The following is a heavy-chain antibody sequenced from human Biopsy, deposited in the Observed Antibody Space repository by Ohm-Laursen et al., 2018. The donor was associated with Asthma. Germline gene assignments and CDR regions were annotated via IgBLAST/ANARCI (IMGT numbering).Heavy chain of an antibody. D-gene: IGHD3-22*01. CDR2: INHSGST. J-gene: IGHJ4*02. CDR3: ARALDYYDSRGYYRSFDY. V-gene: IGHV4-34*01. CDR1: GGSFSGYY. Sequence: GTLSLTCTVYGGSFSGYYWSWIRQPPGKGLEWIGEINHSGSTNYNPSLKSRVTISVDASKNQFSLKLSSVTAADTAVYYCARALDYYDSRGYYRSFDYWGQGTLVTVSS.